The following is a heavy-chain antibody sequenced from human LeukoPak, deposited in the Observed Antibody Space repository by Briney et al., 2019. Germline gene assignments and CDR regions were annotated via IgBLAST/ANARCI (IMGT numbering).Heavy chain of an antibody. CDR2: ISHSGST. Sequence: SETRSLTCAVYGGSFSGYYWNWIRQPPRKGLEWIGEISHSGSTNYNPSLKSRITISVDTSKNQFSLKLNSITAADTAVYFCARDLNFDYWGQGTLVTVSS. CDR1: GGSFSGYY. V-gene: IGHV4-34*01. J-gene: IGHJ4*02. CDR3: ARDLNFDY.